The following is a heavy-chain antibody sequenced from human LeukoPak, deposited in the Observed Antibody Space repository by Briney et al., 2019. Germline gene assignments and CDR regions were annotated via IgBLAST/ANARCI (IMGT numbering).Heavy chain of an antibody. V-gene: IGHV1-69*05. CDR1: GGTFSSYA. CDR3: ARGIGNYYDSSGWIFDY. Sequence: SVKVSCKASGGTFSSYAISWVRQAPGQGLEWMGRIIPIFGTANYAQKFQGRVTITTDESTSTTYMELSSLRSEDTAVYYCARGIGNYYDSSGWIFDYWGQGILVTVSS. CDR2: IIPIFGTA. J-gene: IGHJ4*02. D-gene: IGHD3-22*01.